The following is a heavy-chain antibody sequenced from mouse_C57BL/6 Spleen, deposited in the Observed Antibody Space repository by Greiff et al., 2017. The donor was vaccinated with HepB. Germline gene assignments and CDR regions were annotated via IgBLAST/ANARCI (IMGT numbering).Heavy chain of an antibody. CDR1: GFTFTDYY. CDR3: AGGYYGDYFDY. Sequence: DVKLVESGGGLVQPGGSLSLSCAASGFTFTDYYMSWVRQPPGKALEWLGFIRNKANGYTTEYSASVKGRFTISRDNSQSILYLQMNALRAEDSATYYCAGGYYGDYFDYWGQGTTLTVSS. CDR2: IRNKANGYTT. D-gene: IGHD1-1*01. J-gene: IGHJ2*01. V-gene: IGHV7-3*01.